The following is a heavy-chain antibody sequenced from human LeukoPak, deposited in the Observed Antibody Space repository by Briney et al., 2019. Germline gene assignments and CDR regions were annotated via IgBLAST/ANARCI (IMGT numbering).Heavy chain of an antibody. CDR2: FDPEDGET. Sequence: ASVKVSCKVSGYTLTELSMHWVRQAPGKGLEWMGGFDPEDGETIYAQKFQGRVTMTEDTSTDTAYMELSSLRSEDTAVYYCASLSVEMATNDYWGQGTLVTVSS. D-gene: IGHD5-24*01. V-gene: IGHV1-24*01. CDR3: ASLSVEMATNDY. CDR1: GYTLTELS. J-gene: IGHJ4*02.